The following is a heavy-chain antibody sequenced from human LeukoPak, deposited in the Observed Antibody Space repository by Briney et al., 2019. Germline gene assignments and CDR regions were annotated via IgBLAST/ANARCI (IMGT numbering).Heavy chain of an antibody. J-gene: IGHJ1*01. Sequence: GRSLRLSCAASGFTFADYAMHWVRQAPGKGLEWVSGISWNSGSIGYADSVKGRFTISRDNAKNSLYLQMNSLRAEDTALYYCAKDIGIAAADGYFQHWGQGTLATVSS. CDR2: ISWNSGSI. V-gene: IGHV3-9*01. CDR3: AKDIGIAAADGYFQH. D-gene: IGHD6-13*01. CDR1: GFTFADYA.